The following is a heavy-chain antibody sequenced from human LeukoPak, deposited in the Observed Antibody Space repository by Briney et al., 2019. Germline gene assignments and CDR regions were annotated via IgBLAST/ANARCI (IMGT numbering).Heavy chain of an antibody. Sequence: SETLSLTCTVSGGSINNYYWSWIRQPAGKGLEWIGRIYTRGSTNYNPSLKSRVTMSVDTSKNPFSLKLSSVTAADTAVYYCARGRYCSADICSGGDAFDIWGQGTMVSVSS. CDR2: IYTRGST. J-gene: IGHJ3*02. D-gene: IGHD2-15*01. CDR1: GGSINNYY. V-gene: IGHV4-4*07. CDR3: ARGRYCSADICSGGDAFDI.